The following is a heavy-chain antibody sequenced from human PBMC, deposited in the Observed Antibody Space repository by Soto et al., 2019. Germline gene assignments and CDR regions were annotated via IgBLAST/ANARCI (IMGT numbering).Heavy chain of an antibody. D-gene: IGHD2-15*01. V-gene: IGHV3-23*01. CDR3: AKTPNVVVEASTWYYFDY. CDR2: IGGSGTST. Sequence: PGGSLRLSCAASGFTFSSYAMSWVRQAPGKGLEWVSAIGGSGTSTYFADSVKGRFTISRDNSKNTLYLQMHSLRAEDTAVYYCAKTPNVVVEASTWYYFDYWGQGTLVTVSS. J-gene: IGHJ4*02. CDR1: GFTFSSYA.